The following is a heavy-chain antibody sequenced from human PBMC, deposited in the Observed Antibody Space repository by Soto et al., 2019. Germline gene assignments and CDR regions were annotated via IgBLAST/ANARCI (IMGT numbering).Heavy chain of an antibody. CDR3: AKDRNGPFDY. CDR1: GFTLSSYA. Sequence: PGGSLRLSCAASGFTLSSYALHWVRQAPGKGLEWVAAISGSGGSTYYADSVKGRFTISRDNSKNTLYLQMNSLRAEDTAVYYCAKDRNGPFDYWGQGTLVTVSS. V-gene: IGHV3-23*01. J-gene: IGHJ4*02. D-gene: IGHD1-1*01. CDR2: ISGSGGST.